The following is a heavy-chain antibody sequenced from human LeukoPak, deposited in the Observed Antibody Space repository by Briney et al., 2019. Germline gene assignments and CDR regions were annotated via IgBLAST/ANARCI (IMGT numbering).Heavy chain of an antibody. CDR2: IKQDGSEK. D-gene: IGHD6-13*01. Sequence: PGGSLRLSCAASGFTFSSSSMSWVRQAPGKGLEWVANIKQDGSEKYYVDSVKGRFTISRDNAKNSLYLQMNSLRAEDTAVYYCARDQIAAAGWFDYWGQGTLVTVSS. J-gene: IGHJ4*02. CDR1: GFTFSSSS. CDR3: ARDQIAAAGWFDY. V-gene: IGHV3-7*01.